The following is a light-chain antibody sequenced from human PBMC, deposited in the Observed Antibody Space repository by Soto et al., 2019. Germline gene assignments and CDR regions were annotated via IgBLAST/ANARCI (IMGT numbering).Light chain of an antibody. CDR3: QQAHSFPT. V-gene: IGKV1-12*01. CDR1: QGISSY. J-gene: IGKJ1*01. CDR2: AAS. Sequence: EIQMTQNPSSVSASVGDRATITCRAGQGISSYLAWYQQKPGEAPKLLIYAASSLQSGVPSRFSGSGSGADFTLTISSLQPEDSATYYCQQAHSFPTFGQRTK.